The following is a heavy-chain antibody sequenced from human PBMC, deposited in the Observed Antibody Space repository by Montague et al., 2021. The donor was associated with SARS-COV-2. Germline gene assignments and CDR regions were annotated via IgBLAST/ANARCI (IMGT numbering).Heavy chain of an antibody. J-gene: IGHJ3*02. Sequence: TLSLTCTVSGDSISSGNFHWNWLRQPAGEGPEWIGRMYISGISDYNPSLKSRVTISLDTSKNQVSLKLTSVTAADMAVYYCARCHAYGYGADAPDIWGQGTMVTVSS. CDR1: GDSISSGNFH. CDR2: MYISGIS. D-gene: IGHD5-18*01. CDR3: ARCHAYGYGADAPDI. V-gene: IGHV4-61*02.